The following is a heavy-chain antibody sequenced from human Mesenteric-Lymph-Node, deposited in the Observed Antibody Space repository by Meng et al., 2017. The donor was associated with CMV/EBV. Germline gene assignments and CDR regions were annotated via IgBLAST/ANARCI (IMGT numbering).Heavy chain of an antibody. V-gene: IGHV4-30-4*01. J-gene: IGHJ4*02. D-gene: IGHD2-2*01. CDR3: ARGNDIGLVPAGSDY. CDR1: GYIGSGDYY. Sequence: GYIGSGDYYWRWIRQPPGKGLEWIGYIYYSGSTYYDPSLKSRVSISVDTSKNQFSLKLTSVTAADTAVYYCARGNDIGLVPAGSDYWGQGTLVTVSS. CDR2: IYYSGST.